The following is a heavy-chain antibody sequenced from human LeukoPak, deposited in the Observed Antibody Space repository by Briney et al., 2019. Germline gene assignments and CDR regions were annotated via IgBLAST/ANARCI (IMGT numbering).Heavy chain of an antibody. CDR3: ARGRYSYGLYDAFDI. Sequence: ASVTVSFKASGGTFISYAISWVRQAPGQGLEWMGGIIPIFGTANYAQKFQGRVTITTDESTSTAYMELSSLRSEDTAVYYCARGRYSYGLYDAFDIWGQGTMVTVSS. CDR2: IIPIFGTA. CDR1: GGTFISYA. V-gene: IGHV1-69*05. D-gene: IGHD5-18*01. J-gene: IGHJ3*02.